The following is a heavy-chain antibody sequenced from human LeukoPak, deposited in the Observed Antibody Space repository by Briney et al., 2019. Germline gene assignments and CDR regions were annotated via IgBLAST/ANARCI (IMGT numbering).Heavy chain of an antibody. CDR3: ARMCGGDCYYFDY. J-gene: IGHJ4*02. V-gene: IGHV4-34*01. Sequence: SETLSLTCAVYGGSFSGYYWSWIRQPPGKGLEWIGEINHSGSTNYNPSLKSRVTISVDTSKNQFPLKLSSVTAADTAVYYCARMCGGDCYYFDYWGQGTLVTVSS. CDR1: GGSFSGYY. CDR2: INHSGST. D-gene: IGHD2-21*02.